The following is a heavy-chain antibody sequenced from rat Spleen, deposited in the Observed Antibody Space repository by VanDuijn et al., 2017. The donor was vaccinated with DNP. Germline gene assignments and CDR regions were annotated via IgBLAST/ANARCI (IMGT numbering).Heavy chain of an antibody. J-gene: IGHJ2*01. CDR3: ARHRNSPVDY. CDR1: GFTFSDYY. V-gene: IGHV5-7*01. Sequence: EVQLVESGGGLVQPGRTMKLSCAASGFTFSDYYMAWVRQAPKKGLKWVATISYNGGTPYYRDSVKGRFTISRDNAQSTLYLQMDSLRSEDTATYYCARHRNSPVDYWGQGVMVTVSS. CDR2: ISYNGGTP. D-gene: IGHD4-4*01.